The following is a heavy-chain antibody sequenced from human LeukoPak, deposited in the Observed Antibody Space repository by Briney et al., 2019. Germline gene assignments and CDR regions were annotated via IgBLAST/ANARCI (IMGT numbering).Heavy chain of an antibody. CDR1: GFTFSSYA. J-gene: IGHJ3*02. CDR2: ISDSVDST. V-gene: IGHV3-23*01. CDR3: ARRTFDAFDI. Sequence: GGSLRLSCAASGFTFSSYAMSWVRQAPGKGLEWVSAISDSVDSTYYADSVKGRFTISRDNAKNSLYLQMNSLRAEDTAVYYCARRTFDAFDIWGQGTMVTVSS.